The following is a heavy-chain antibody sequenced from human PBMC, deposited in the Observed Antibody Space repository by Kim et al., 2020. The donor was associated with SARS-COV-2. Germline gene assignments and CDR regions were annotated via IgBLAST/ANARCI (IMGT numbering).Heavy chain of an antibody. CDR2: IGTAGGT. Sequence: GGSLRLSCAASGFTFSSYDMHWVRQATGKGLEWVSAIGTAGGTYYPGSVKGRFTTSRVNDKNSLYLQMNSLRAGDTAVYYCARGVIGGYVIDYWGQGTLGSVSS. CDR3: ARGVIGGYVIDY. J-gene: IGHJ4*02. V-gene: IGHV3-13*01. D-gene: IGHD5-12*01. CDR1: GFTFSSYD.